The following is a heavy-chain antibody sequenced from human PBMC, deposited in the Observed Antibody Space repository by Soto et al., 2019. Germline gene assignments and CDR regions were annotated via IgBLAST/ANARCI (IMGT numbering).Heavy chain of an antibody. Sequence: QITLRESGPTLVKPTQTLTLTCTFSGFSISTSKVGVSWIRQPPGKALEWLALIYWDDAKRYRPSLKSRLTVPKDTAKNQVVLTMSNMDPVDTATYYCAHRQIGYYGYFDFWGQGILVTLCS. D-gene: IGHD3-10*01. CDR2: IYWDDAK. CDR1: GFSISTSKVG. J-gene: IGHJ4*02. CDR3: AHRQIGYYGYFDF. V-gene: IGHV2-5*02.